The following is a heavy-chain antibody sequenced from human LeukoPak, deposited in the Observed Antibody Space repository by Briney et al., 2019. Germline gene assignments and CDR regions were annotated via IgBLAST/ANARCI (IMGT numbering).Heavy chain of an antibody. J-gene: IGHJ4*02. CDR2: ISSGGAYT. V-gene: IGHV3-23*01. D-gene: IGHD3-10*01. CDR3: AKEGYYGSGTKNDY. CDR1: GFIFSSYD. Sequence: GGTLRLSCAASGFIFSSYDMTWVRQAPGKGLEWVSTISSGGAYTYYADSVKGRFTISRDNSNNTLYLQMNSLRAEDTAIYYCAKEGYYGSGTKNDYWGQGTLVTVSS.